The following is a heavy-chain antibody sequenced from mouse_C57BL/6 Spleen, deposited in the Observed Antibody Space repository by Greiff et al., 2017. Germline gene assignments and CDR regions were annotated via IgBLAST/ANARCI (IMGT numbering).Heavy chain of an antibody. CDR3: ARSDGNWYFDV. J-gene: IGHJ1*03. Sequence: VQLQQSGPELVKPGASVKISCKASGYTFTDYYMNWVKQSHGKSLEWIGDINPNNGGTSYNQKFKGKATLTVDKSSSTAYMELRSLTSEDSAVYYCARSDGNWYFDVWGTGTTVTVSS. CDR1: GYTFTDYY. CDR2: INPNNGGT. V-gene: IGHV1-26*01.